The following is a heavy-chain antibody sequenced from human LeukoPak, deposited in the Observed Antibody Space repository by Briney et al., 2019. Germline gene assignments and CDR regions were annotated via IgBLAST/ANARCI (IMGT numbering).Heavy chain of an antibody. CDR1: GYTLTELS. CDR2: FDPEDGET. V-gene: IGHV1-24*01. CDR3: ATCSGGSCYGLNYYYYGVDV. J-gene: IGHJ6*04. Sequence: ASVNVSCKVSGYTLTELSMHWVRKAPGKGLEWMGGFDPEDGETIYAQKFQGRVTMTEDTSTDTAYMELSSLRSEDTAVYYCATCSGGSCYGLNYYYYGVDVWGKGTTVTVSS. D-gene: IGHD2-15*01.